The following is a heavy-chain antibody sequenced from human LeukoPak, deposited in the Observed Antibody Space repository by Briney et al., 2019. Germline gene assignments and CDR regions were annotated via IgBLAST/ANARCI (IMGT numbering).Heavy chain of an antibody. CDR3: AREVGATSFDI. CDR2: ITSGSSYI. J-gene: IGHJ3*02. Sequence: PGGSLRLSCVASGFTFSDFSLNWVRQAPGKGLEWVSSITSGSSYIYYADSVKGRFTISRDNSKNTLYLQMNSLRAEDTAVYYCAREVGATSFDIWGQGTMVTVSS. CDR1: GFTFSDFS. D-gene: IGHD1-26*01. V-gene: IGHV3-21*04.